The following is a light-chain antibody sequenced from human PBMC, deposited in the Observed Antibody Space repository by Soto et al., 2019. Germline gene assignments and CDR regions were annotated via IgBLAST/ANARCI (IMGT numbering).Light chain of an antibody. CDR3: QQYISYSYT. V-gene: IGKV1-5*01. Sequence: DIQMTQSPSTLSASVGDRVTITCRASQTISNWLAWYQQKPGKAPKLRIYDASSLHSGVPSRFSGSGSGTEFPLTISSLQPDDFATYYCQQYISYSYTFGQGTKLEI. J-gene: IGKJ2*01. CDR2: DAS. CDR1: QTISNW.